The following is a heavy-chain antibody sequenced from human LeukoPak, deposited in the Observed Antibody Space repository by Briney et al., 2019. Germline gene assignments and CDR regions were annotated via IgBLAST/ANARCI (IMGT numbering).Heavy chain of an antibody. CDR2: IIPIFGTA. V-gene: IGHV1-69*05. CDR3: ARDSQIAAPSGDY. J-gene: IGHJ4*02. CDR1: GGTFSSYA. Sequence: ASVKVSCKASGGTFSSYAISWVRQAPGQGLEWMGGIIPIFGTANYAQKLQGRVTMTTDTSTSTAYMELRSLRSDDTAVYYCARDSQIAAPSGDYWGQGTLVTVSS. D-gene: IGHD6-13*01.